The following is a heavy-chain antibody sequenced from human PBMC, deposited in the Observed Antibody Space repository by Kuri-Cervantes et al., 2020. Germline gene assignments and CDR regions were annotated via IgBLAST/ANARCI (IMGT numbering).Heavy chain of an antibody. Sequence: SLKISCAASGFTFDDYAMHWVRQAPGKGLEWVSGISWNSGSIGYADFVKGRFTISRDNAKNSLYLQMNSLRAEDTALYYCAKGPHRKQQLVVYWYFDLWGRGTLVTVSS. CDR2: ISWNSGSI. V-gene: IGHV3-9*01. CDR3: AKGPHRKQQLVVYWYFDL. D-gene: IGHD6-13*01. J-gene: IGHJ2*01. CDR1: GFTFDDYA.